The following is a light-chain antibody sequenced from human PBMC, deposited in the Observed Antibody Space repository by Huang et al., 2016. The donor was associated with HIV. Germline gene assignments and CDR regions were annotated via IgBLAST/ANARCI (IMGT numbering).Light chain of an antibody. CDR2: AAS. J-gene: IGKJ2*01. Sequence: DIQMTQSPSSLSASVGDRVTITCRASQSVTTYLNWYQQIPGKAPKLLIDAASSLQSGVPSRFSGSGSGTGFTLTISSLQPEDFGTYYCQQSYSTPTFGQGTKLEIK. CDR3: QQSYSTPT. CDR1: QSVTTY. V-gene: IGKV1-39*01.